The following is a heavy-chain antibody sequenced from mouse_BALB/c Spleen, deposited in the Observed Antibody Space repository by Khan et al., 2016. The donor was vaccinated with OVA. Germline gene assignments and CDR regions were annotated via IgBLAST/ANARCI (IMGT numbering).Heavy chain of an antibody. V-gene: IGHV3-2*02. CDR1: GYSITSGYA. CDR2: ISYSGGT. J-gene: IGHJ2*01. Sequence: VQLKESGPGLVKPSQSLSLTCTVTGYSITSGYAWNWIRQFPGNKLEWMGYISYSGGTSYNPSLKSRISITRDTSKNQFFLQLNSVTTEDTATYYGAKGNDYGYYFDYWGQGTTLTVSS. D-gene: IGHD1-1*01. CDR3: AKGNDYGYYFDY.